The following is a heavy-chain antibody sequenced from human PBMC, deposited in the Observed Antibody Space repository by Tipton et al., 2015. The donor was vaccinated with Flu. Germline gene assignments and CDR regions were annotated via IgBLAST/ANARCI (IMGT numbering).Heavy chain of an antibody. D-gene: IGHD4-11*01. Sequence: TLSLTCSVSRGSINSGSYYWSWIRQPAGKGLEWIGHIYSSGSTHYNPSLKSRVTMSVDTSKNQFSLKVSAVTAADTAVYFCARRDYSNYVSDPKNWFAPWGQGTLVTVSS. CDR1: RGSINSGSYY. J-gene: IGHJ5*02. CDR3: ARRDYSNYVSDPKNWFAP. CDR2: IYSSGST. V-gene: IGHV4-61*09.